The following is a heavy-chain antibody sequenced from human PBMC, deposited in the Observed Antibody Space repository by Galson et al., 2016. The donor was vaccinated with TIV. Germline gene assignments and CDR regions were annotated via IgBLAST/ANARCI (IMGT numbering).Heavy chain of an antibody. J-gene: IGHJ5*02. CDR2: IVPIFRTP. D-gene: IGHD3-22*01. CDR3: AKDGYYYDSNSKNWFDP. CDR1: EDTFSNHA. V-gene: IGHV1-69*15. Sequence: SVKVSCKASEDTFSNHAISWARQAPGQGLEWMGRIVPIFRTPTYAQKFQGRVTLTADESTSTAYMELSNLRSEDTAVYYCAKDGYYYDSNSKNWFDPWGQGTLVTVSS.